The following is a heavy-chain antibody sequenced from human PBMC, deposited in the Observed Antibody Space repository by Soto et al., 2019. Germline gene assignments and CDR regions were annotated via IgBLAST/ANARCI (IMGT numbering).Heavy chain of an antibody. CDR1: GGYFSGYY. D-gene: IGHD3-22*01. J-gene: IGHJ5*02. Sequence: LETLSLTCGVYGGYFSGYYWSWIRQPPGKGLEWIGEINHSGSTNYNPSLKSRVTISVDTSKNQFSLKLSSVTAADTAVYYCARDHYYDSSGYNRGLYNWFDPWGQGTLVTVSS. CDR3: ARDHYYDSSGYNRGLYNWFDP. V-gene: IGHV4-34*01. CDR2: INHSGST.